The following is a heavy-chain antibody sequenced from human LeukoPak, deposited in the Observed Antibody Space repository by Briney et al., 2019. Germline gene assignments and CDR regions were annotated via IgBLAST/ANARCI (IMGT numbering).Heavy chain of an antibody. D-gene: IGHD4-11*01. V-gene: IGHV4-61*02. CDR2: IYYSGST. CDR1: GGSISSGSYY. Sequence: SQTLSLTCTVSGGSISSGSYYWRWIRQPAGKGLEWIGRIYYSGSTNYNPSLKSRVTISVDTSKNQFSLKLSSVTAADTAVYYCARDLQRAFDIWGQGTMVTVSS. J-gene: IGHJ3*02. CDR3: ARDLQRAFDI.